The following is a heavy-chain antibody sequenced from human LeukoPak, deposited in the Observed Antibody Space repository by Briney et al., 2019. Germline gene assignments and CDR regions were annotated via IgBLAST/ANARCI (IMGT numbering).Heavy chain of an antibody. D-gene: IGHD6-13*01. J-gene: IGHJ4*02. CDR1: GGSISSYY. Sequence: PSETLSLTCTVSGGSISSYYWSWIRQPSGKGLEWIGYIYYSGSTNYNPSLKSRVTISVDTSKNQFSLKLSSVTAADTAVYYCASLRGYYYDYWGQGTLVTVSS. CDR2: IYYSGST. V-gene: IGHV4-59*01. CDR3: ASLRGYYYDY.